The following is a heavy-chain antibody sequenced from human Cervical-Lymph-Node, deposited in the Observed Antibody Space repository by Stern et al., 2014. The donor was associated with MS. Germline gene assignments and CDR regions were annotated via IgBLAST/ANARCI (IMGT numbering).Heavy chain of an antibody. D-gene: IGHD1-1*01. J-gene: IGHJ4*02. CDR1: GFTGSRDY. Sequence: EVHLVESGGGVIQPGGSLRLSCTASGFTGSRDYMTCVRQAPGKGLEWVSLITNVGSTFYTDSVKGRFTISRDDSKNTVYLHMTSLRAEDTAMYYCARDTSSPERSDWWGQGTLVTVSS. CDR2: ITNVGST. CDR3: ARDTSSPERSDW. V-gene: IGHV3-53*01.